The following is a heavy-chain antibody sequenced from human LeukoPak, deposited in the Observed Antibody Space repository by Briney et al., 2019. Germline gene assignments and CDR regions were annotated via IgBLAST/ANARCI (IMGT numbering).Heavy chain of an antibody. Sequence: PGGSLRLSCAASGFIFSDYYMSWIRQAPGKGLEWVSYISSGGSFIYYADSVKGRFTISRDNAKNSLYLQMNSLRAEDTAVYYCARDSDDSSGYYYFDYWGQGTLVTVSS. V-gene: IGHV3-11*01. CDR2: ISSGGSFI. J-gene: IGHJ4*02. CDR3: ARDSDDSSGYYYFDY. D-gene: IGHD3-22*01. CDR1: GFIFSDYY.